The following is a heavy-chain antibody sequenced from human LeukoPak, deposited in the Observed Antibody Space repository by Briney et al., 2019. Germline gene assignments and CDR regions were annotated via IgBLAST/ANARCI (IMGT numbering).Heavy chain of an antibody. J-gene: IGHJ4*02. V-gene: IGHV3-48*04. Sequence: GGSLRLSCAASGFTFSSYSMNWVRQAPGKGLEWVSYISSSSSTIYYADSVKGRFTISRDNAKNSLYLQMNSLRAEDTAVYYCARDLVMTTVTTRAYWGQGTLVTVSS. CDR3: ARDLVMTTVTTRAY. CDR1: GFTFSSYS. D-gene: IGHD4-17*01. CDR2: ISSSSSTI.